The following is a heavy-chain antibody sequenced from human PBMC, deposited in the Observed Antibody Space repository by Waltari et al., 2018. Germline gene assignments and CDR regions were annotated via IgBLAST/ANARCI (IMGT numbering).Heavy chain of an antibody. CDR1: GITFTPHW. CDR2: INSEGSST. D-gene: IGHD2-15*01. J-gene: IGHJ1*01. CDR3: AAPGGNDLEYLQR. V-gene: IGHV3-74*01. Sequence: EVQLVESGGGLVQPGGSLRLSCAASGITFTPHWMHWVRQAPGKGLVWVSRINSEGSSTSYADSVKGRFTISRDNAKNTLYLEMKSLRAEDTAVYYCAAPGGNDLEYLQRWGQGTLVTVSS.